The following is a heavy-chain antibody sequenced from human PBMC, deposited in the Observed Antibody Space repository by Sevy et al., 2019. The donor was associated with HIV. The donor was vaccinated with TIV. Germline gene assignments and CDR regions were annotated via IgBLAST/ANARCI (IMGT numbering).Heavy chain of an antibody. D-gene: IGHD3-9*01. CDR2: ITSSASTT. V-gene: IGHV3-23*01. J-gene: IGHJ4*02. CDR3: TKDAGWPL. Sequence: GGSLRLSCAASGFLFGTHAMSWVRQAPGKGLDWVSGITSSASTTYYADSVKGRFTISRDNSKNTLYLQMNNLRAEDTAIYYCTKDAGWPLWGQGTLVTVSS. CDR1: GFLFGTHA.